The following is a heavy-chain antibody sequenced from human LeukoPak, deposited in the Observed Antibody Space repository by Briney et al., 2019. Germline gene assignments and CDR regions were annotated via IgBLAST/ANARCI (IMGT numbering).Heavy chain of an antibody. CDR2: IYHSGST. CDR1: GGSLSSYY. CDR3: ARDKAYCGRNCYSDYFDY. D-gene: IGHD2-21*02. J-gene: IGHJ4*02. Sequence: SETLSLTCSVSGGSLSSYYWSWIRQPPGKGLEWIGYIYHSGSTNYNPSLKSRATISVDTSKNQFSLKLSSVTAADTAVYYCARDKAYCGRNCYSDYFDYWGQGTLVTVSS. V-gene: IGHV4-59*12.